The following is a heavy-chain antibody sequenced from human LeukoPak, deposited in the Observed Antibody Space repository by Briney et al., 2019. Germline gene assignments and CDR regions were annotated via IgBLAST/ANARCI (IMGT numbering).Heavy chain of an antibody. V-gene: IGHV1-8*01. Sequence: ASVKVSCKASGYTFTSYDINWVRQATGQGLEWMGWMNPNSGNTGYAQKFQGRVTMTRNTSISTAYMELSSLRSEDTAVYYCARTRGPRLRIGMDVWGQGTTVTVSS. CDR3: ARTRGPRLRIGMDV. CDR1: GYTFTSYD. J-gene: IGHJ6*02. D-gene: IGHD3-10*01. CDR2: MNPNSGNT.